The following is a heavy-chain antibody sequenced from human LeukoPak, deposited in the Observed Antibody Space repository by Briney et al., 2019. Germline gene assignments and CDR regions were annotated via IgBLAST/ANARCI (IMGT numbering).Heavy chain of an antibody. D-gene: IGHD6-19*01. CDR2: INPSGGST. J-gene: IGHJ4*02. CDR3: ARDLPDGQWLGYYFDY. CDR1: GYTFTSYY. Sequence: EASVKVSCKASGYTFTSYYMHWVRQAPGQGLEWMGIINPSGGSTSYAQKFQGRVTMTRDTSTSTVYMELSSLRSEDTAVYYCARDLPDGQWLGYYFDYWGQGTLVTVSS. V-gene: IGHV1-46*01.